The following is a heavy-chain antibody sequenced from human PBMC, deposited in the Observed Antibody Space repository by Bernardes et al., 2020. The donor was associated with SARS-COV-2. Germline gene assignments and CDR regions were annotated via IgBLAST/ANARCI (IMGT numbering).Heavy chain of an antibody. V-gene: IGHV3-15*01. Sequence: GGSLRLSCAASGFTFSSSWMSWVRQTPGKGLEWVGRIKRKEDGATTEYAAPVKGRFSISRDDSKNTLYLQMNSLKTEDTAVYYCTTDSPGVAEGAQYYFDFWGQGTLVTVSS. CDR2: IKRKEDGATT. CDR1: GFTFSSSW. D-gene: IGHD6-13*01. J-gene: IGHJ4*02. CDR3: TTDSPGVAEGAQYYFDF.